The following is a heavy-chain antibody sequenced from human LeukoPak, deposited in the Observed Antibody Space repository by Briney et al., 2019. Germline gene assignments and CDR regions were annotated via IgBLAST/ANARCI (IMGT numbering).Heavy chain of an antibody. CDR1: GYTFTGYY. V-gene: IGHV1-2*02. CDR3: ARDLDSSGYYYRDDAFDI. D-gene: IGHD3-22*01. Sequence: ASVKVSCKASGYTFTGYYMQWVRQAPGQGLEWMGWINPNSGGTNYAQKFQGRVTMTRDTSISTAYMELNRLRSDDTAVYYCARDLDSSGYYYRDDAFDIWGQGTMVTVSS. CDR2: INPNSGGT. J-gene: IGHJ3*02.